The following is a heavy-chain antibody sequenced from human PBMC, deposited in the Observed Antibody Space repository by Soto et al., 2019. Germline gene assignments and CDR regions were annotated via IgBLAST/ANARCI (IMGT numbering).Heavy chain of an antibody. CDR3: ARVYSGTYPNHYYVVDA. V-gene: IGHV4-61*08. CDR2: IYYSGST. D-gene: IGHD5-12*01. Sequence: QVQLQESGPGLVKPSETLSLTCTVSGGSVSSGGYYWSWIRQSPGKGLEWIGYIYYSGSTNYNPSLKSRVTISVDTSKNQFSLKLSSVTAADTSLYYCARVYSGTYPNHYYVVDAWGQGTTVTVSS. J-gene: IGHJ6*02. CDR1: GGSVSSGGYY.